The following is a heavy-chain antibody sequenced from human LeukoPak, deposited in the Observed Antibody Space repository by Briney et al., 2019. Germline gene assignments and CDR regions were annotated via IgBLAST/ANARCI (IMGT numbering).Heavy chain of an antibody. CDR3: AKVVRNSSGRLTYFDY. J-gene: IGHJ4*02. Sequence: PGGSLRLSCAASGFTFSSYAVSWVRQAPGKGLEWVSAISGSGGSTYYADSVKGRFTISRDNSKNTLYLQMNSLRAEDTAVYYCAKVVRNSSGRLTYFDYWGQGTLVTVSS. CDR2: ISGSGGST. V-gene: IGHV3-23*01. D-gene: IGHD6-19*01. CDR1: GFTFSSYA.